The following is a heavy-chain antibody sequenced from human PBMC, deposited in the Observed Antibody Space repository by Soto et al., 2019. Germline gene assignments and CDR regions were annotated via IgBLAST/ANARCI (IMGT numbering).Heavy chain of an antibody. CDR3: ARLGYSSGWPPYWYFDL. J-gene: IGHJ2*01. Sequence: QLQLQESGPGLVKPSETLSLTCTVSGGSISSSSYYWGWIRQPPGKGLEWIGSIYYSGSTYYNPSLKSRVTISVDTSKNQFSLKLSSVTAADTAVYYCARLGYSSGWPPYWYFDLWGRGTLVTVSS. CDR2: IYYSGST. D-gene: IGHD6-19*01. V-gene: IGHV4-39*01. CDR1: GGSISSSSYY.